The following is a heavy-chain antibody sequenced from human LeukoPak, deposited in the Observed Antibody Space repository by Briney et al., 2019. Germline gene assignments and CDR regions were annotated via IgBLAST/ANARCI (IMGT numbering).Heavy chain of an antibody. CDR1: GFTFDDYA. Sequence: GGSLRLSCAASGFTFDDYAMHWVRHAPGKGLEWVSGISWNSGSIGYADSVKGRFTISRDNAKNSLYLQMNSLRAEDTALYYCAKGGYCSGGSCYSDWFDPWGQGTLVTVSS. CDR2: ISWNSGSI. D-gene: IGHD2-15*01. CDR3: AKGGYCSGGSCYSDWFDP. J-gene: IGHJ5*02. V-gene: IGHV3-9*01.